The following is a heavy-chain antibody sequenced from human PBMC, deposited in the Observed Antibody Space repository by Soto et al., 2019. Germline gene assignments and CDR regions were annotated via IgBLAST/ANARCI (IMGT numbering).Heavy chain of an antibody. CDR3: ARGWVGPDG. V-gene: IGHV3-74*01. CDR2: IDNPGTDL. J-gene: IGHJ6*04. CDR1: GFTFSGRS. Sequence: EVQLVESGGGLVRPGGSLRLSCAASGFTFSGRSMHWVRQAPGKGLVWVSGIDNPGTDLTYADSVKGRFTSSRDNAKKSLYLQMNRFSVEDRGVYYRARGWVGPDGWGKGTTVTVPS.